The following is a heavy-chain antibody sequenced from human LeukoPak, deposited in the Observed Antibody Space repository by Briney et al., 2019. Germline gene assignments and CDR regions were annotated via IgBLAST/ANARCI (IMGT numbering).Heavy chain of an antibody. Sequence: GGSLTLSCEDSGFTFRSYEMNWVRQAPGKGLEWIAYLSSSGSAFSYADSVKGRFTIARDNAKNSVYLEMNSLRADDTAVYYCVRDHYYSMDVWGKGTTVTVSS. CDR1: GFTFRSYE. CDR2: LSSSGSAF. J-gene: IGHJ6*03. V-gene: IGHV3-48*03. CDR3: VRDHYYSMDV.